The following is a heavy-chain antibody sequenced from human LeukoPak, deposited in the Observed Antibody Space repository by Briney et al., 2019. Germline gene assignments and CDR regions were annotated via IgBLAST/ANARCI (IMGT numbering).Heavy chain of an antibody. CDR1: GGSISRGSYH. CDR3: ARHDNSGLDF. Sequence: SETLSLTCTVSGGSISRGSYHWAWIRQPPGKGLEWIGNIYYTGGTCYNPSLKSRVTISIDTSKNHFSLKLSSVTAADTAVYYCARHDNSGLDFWGQGTLVTVSS. D-gene: IGHD3-22*01. V-gene: IGHV4-39*01. CDR2: IYYTGGT. J-gene: IGHJ4*02.